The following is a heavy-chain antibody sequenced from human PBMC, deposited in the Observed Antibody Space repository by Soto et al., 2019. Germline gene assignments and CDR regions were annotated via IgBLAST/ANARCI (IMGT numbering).Heavy chain of an antibody. CDR2: ISAHNGNT. J-gene: IGHJ4*02. CDR1: GYTFTSYG. D-gene: IGHD6-6*01. Sequence: QVHLVQSGAEVKKPGASVKVSCKASGYTFTSYGITWVRQAPGQGLEWMGWISAHNGNTDYAQKLQGRGIVTRDTSTSTAYMELRSLISDGTAVYYCARGTDGDYWGQGALVTVSS. CDR3: ARGTDGDY. V-gene: IGHV1-18*01.